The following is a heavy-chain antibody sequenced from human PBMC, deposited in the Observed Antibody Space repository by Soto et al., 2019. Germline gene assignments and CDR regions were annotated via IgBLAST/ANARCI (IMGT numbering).Heavy chain of an antibody. V-gene: IGHV1-18*01. CDR1: GYSFTAYG. Sequence: QVQVVQSGDEVKETGASVRVSCKTSGYSFTAYGISWVRQAPGQGLEWMGWISCYNGKTKYAQKVQGRVTMTTDTSTSSVYMEGRSLGSDDTAIYYCARDAPPPKLLFLEWHNYDYNGMDVWGQGTTVTVSS. J-gene: IGHJ6*02. D-gene: IGHD3-3*01. CDR3: ARDAPPPKLLFLEWHNYDYNGMDV. CDR2: ISCYNGKT.